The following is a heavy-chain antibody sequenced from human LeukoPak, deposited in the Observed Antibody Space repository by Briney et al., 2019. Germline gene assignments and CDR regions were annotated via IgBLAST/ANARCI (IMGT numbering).Heavy chain of an antibody. CDR2: ISSSSSYT. V-gene: IGHV3-11*06. CDR1: GFTFSDYY. D-gene: IGHD2-21*02. J-gene: IGHJ4*02. Sequence: GGSLRLSCAASGFTFSDYYMSWIRKAPGKGLEWVSYISSSSSYTNYADSVKGRFTISRDNAKNSLYLQMNSLRAEDTAVYYCARVAYCGGDCYSVYFDYWGQGTLVTVSS. CDR3: ARVAYCGGDCYSVYFDY.